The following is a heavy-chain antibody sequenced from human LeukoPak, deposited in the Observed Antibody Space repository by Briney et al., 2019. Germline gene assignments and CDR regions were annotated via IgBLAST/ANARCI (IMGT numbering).Heavy chain of an antibody. J-gene: IGHJ4*02. CDR2: LPPDELDI. V-gene: IGHV3-74*01. D-gene: IGHD1-1*01. CDR3: AKDGDWNGDYYFDY. Sequence: PGGSLRLSCAASGFTFTNYWMHWVRQAPGMGLVWVSRLPPDELDIIYADSVKGRFTVSRDNAKNTVYLQMNNLRAEDTAVYYCAKDGDWNGDYYFDYWGQGTLVTVSS. CDR1: GFTFTNYW.